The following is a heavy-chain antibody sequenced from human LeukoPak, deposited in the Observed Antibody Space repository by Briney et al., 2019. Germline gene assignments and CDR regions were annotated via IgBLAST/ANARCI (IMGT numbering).Heavy chain of an antibody. CDR3: AKPRVGYARTLDY. CDR1: GFTFSSYA. CDR2: ITFSGDRT. Sequence: PGGSLRLSCAASGFTFSSYAMSWVRQAPGKGLEWVSSITFSGDRTYYADSVKGRFTLSRDNSKNTLYLQMNSLSPEDTAVYYCAKPRVGYARTLDYWGQGTLVTVSS. V-gene: IGHV3-23*01. D-gene: IGHD5-12*01. J-gene: IGHJ4*02.